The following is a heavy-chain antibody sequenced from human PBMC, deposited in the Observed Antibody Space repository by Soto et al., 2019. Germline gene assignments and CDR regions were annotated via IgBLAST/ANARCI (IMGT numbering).Heavy chain of an antibody. CDR2: ISYDGSNK. Sequence: GGSLRLSCAASGFTFSSYAMHWVRQAPGKGLEWVAVISYDGSNKYYADSVKGRFTISRDNSKNTLYLQMNSLRAEDTAVYYCARDRSAGDSSGYYSNYYYYGMDVWGQGTTVTVSS. V-gene: IGHV3-30-3*01. J-gene: IGHJ6*02. D-gene: IGHD3-22*01. CDR3: ARDRSAGDSSGYYSNYYYYGMDV. CDR1: GFTFSSYA.